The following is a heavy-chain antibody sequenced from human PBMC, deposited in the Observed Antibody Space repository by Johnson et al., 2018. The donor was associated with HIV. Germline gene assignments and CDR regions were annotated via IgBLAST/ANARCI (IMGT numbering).Heavy chain of an antibody. CDR2: IPYDESKT. J-gene: IGHJ3*02. CDR1: AFTLSSFD. Sequence: QVQLVESGGTVVQPGRSLRLRCAASAFTLSSFDIRWVRQAPGKGLERVTFIPYDESKTCYTDSVRGRFTISRDNSQNTLCLHRDSLRAEETAVYYCAQGGWLQFDAFDIWGQGTMVTVSS. V-gene: IGHV3-30*02. CDR3: AQGGWLQFDAFDI. D-gene: IGHD5-24*01.